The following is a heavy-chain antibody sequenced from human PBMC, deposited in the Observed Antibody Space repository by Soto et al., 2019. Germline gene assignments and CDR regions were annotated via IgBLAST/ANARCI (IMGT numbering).Heavy chain of an antibody. CDR2: IIPIFGTA. Sequence: GASVKVSCKASGGTFSSYAISWVRQAPGQGLEWMGGIIPIFGTANYAQKFQGRVTITADESTSTAYMELSRLRSDDTAVYYCARGNDILTGLYANWFDPWGQGTLVTVSS. CDR1: GGTFSSYA. CDR3: ARGNDILTGLYANWFDP. V-gene: IGHV1-69*13. J-gene: IGHJ5*02. D-gene: IGHD3-9*01.